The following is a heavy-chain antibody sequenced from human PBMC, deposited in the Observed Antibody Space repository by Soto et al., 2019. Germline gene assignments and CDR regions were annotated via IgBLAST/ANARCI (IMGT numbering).Heavy chain of an antibody. CDR3: ARSQGGSSSLDIYYDYYYGMKV. CDR1: GGTFSSYA. D-gene: IGHD2-15*01. J-gene: IGHJ6*02. V-gene: IGHV1-69*01. CDR2: IIPIYGTA. Sequence: QVQLVQSGAEVKKPGSSVKVSCKAPGGTFSSYAISWVRQAPGQGLEWMGGIIPIYGTAKYAQKFQGRVTITADESASTGCMERSSLRSEDTAVYYCARSQGGSSSLDIYYDYYYGMKVWGQGTTVTVSS.